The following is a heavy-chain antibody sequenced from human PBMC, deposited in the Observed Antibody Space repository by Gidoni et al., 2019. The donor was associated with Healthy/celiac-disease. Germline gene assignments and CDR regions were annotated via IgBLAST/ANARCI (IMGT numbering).Heavy chain of an antibody. D-gene: IGHD6-13*01. CDR3: AGAWYREFRFDP. V-gene: IGHV4-59*01. CDR1: GGSISSYH. J-gene: IGHJ5*02. CDR2: IYYSGST. Sequence: QVQLQASGPGLVKPSETLSLTCTVSGGSISSYHWGWIRQPPGKGLEWIGYIYYSGSTNYNPSLKSRVTISVDTSKNQFSLKLSSVTAADTAVYYCAGAWYREFRFDPWGQGTLVTVSS.